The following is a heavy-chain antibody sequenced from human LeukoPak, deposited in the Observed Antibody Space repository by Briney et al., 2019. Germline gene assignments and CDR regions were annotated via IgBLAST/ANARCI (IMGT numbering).Heavy chain of an antibody. Sequence: SETLSLTCAVYGGSFSGYYWSWIRQPPGKGLEWMGEVNHSGSTNYNPSLKSRVTISVDTSKNQFSLKLSSVTAADTAVYYCARLLQTYCSGGSCGDYWGQGTLVTVSS. V-gene: IGHV4-34*01. CDR2: VNHSGST. CDR3: ARLLQTYCSGGSCGDY. J-gene: IGHJ4*02. CDR1: GGSFSGYY. D-gene: IGHD2-15*01.